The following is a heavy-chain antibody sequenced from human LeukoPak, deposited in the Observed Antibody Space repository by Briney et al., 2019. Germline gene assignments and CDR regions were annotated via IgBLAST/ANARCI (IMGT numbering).Heavy chain of an antibody. D-gene: IGHD4-23*01. V-gene: IGHV1-2*02. CDR3: ARREIRYGGGVDY. CDR1: GYTFTGYY. J-gene: IGHJ4*02. CDR2: INPNSGGT. Sequence: ASVKVSCKASGYTFTGYYMHWVRQAPGQGLEWMGWINPNSGGTNYAQKFQGRVTMTRDTSISTAYMELSRLRSEDTAVYYCARREIRYGGGVDYWGQGTLVTVSS.